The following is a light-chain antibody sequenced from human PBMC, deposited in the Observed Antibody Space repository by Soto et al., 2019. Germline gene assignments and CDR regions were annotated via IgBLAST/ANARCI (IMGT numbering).Light chain of an antibody. V-gene: IGKV1-9*01. J-gene: IGKJ5*01. CDR3: RQHNSFPIT. Sequence: IQMTQSPSSLSGSVGYRVTIAVRASQSISNYLAWYQQKPGKAPKLLIYKASTLKSGVPSRFSGSGSGTEFTLTISSLQPEDSATYYCRQHNSFPITFGQGTRWRL. CDR2: KAS. CDR1: QSISNY.